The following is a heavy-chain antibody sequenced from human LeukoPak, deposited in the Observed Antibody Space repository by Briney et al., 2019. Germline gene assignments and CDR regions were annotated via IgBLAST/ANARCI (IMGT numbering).Heavy chain of an antibody. Sequence: PGGSLRLSCVASGFTYSSYWMSWVRQAPGKGLEWVANIKQDGSEKNYVDSVKGRFTISRDNAKNSLYLRMNSLRAEDTAVYYCTRDYRGTFDYWGQGTLVTVSS. CDR2: IKQDGSEK. V-gene: IGHV3-7*03. D-gene: IGHD1-26*01. CDR3: TRDYRGTFDY. J-gene: IGHJ4*02. CDR1: GFTYSSYW.